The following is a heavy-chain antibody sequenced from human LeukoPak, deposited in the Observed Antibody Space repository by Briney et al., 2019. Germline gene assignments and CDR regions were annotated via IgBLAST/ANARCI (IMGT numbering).Heavy chain of an antibody. V-gene: IGHV3-66*02. J-gene: IGHJ4*02. CDR1: RFTVSSNY. Sequence: GGSLRLSCAASRFTVSSNYMSWVRQAPGKGLEWVSVIYSGGSTYYADSVKGRFTISRDNSKNTLYLQMNSLRAEDTAVYYCARDGYNYYFDYWGQGTLVTVSS. CDR2: IYSGGST. D-gene: IGHD5-24*01. CDR3: ARDGYNYYFDY.